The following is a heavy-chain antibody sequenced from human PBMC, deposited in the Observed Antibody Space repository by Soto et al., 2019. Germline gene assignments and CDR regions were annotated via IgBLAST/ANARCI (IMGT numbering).Heavy chain of an antibody. J-gene: IGHJ4*02. CDR2: TYYNGDT. CDR3: ARGAGYIDGWRNFDF. CDR1: DDSFRGADYY. D-gene: IGHD6-25*01. Sequence: PSETLSLTCTVSDDSFRGADYYWSWIRQPLGKGPEWIGYTYYNGDTKYNPALKSRVTMSVDTSKNQFSLRLSSVTAADTAVYFCARGAGYIDGWRNFDFWDRGILVAVST. V-gene: IGHV4-61*08.